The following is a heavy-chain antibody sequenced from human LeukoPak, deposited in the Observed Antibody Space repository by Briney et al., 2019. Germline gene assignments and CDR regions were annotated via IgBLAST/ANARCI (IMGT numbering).Heavy chain of an antibody. CDR1: GFTFSSYA. V-gene: IGHV3-66*01. J-gene: IGHJ6*02. CDR3: ARDLSYYDSSGYYYYYYGMDV. D-gene: IGHD3-22*01. Sequence: GGSLRLSCAASGFTFSSYAMSWVRQAPGKGLEWVSVIYSGGSTYYADSVKGRFTISRDNSKNTLYLQMNSLRAEDTAVYYCARDLSYYDSSGYYYYYYGMDVWGQGTTVTVSS. CDR2: IYSGGST.